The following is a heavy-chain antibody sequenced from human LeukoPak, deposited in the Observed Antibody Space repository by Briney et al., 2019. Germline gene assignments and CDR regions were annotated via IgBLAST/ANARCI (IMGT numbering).Heavy chain of an antibody. CDR3: AKDLGYSYGYGAFDI. CDR2: ISGSGGST. D-gene: IGHD5-18*01. V-gene: IGHV3-23*01. CDR1: GFTVSSYA. Sequence: PGGSLRLSCAASGFTVSSYAMSWVRQAPGKGLEWVSAISGSGGSTYYADSVKGRFTISRDNSKNTLYLQMNSLRAEDTAVYYCAKDLGYSYGYGAFDIWGQGTMVTVSS. J-gene: IGHJ3*02.